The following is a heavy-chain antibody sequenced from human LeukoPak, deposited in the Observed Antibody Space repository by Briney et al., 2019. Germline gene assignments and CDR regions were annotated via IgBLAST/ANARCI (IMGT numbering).Heavy chain of an antibody. CDR1: GFTFSSYA. J-gene: IGHJ3*02. CDR3: AKDFTLYDAFDI. Sequence: PGGSLRLSCAASGFTFSSYAMSWVRQAPGKGLEWVSAISGSGGSTYYADSVKGRFTISRDNSKNTLYLQMNSLRTEDTAVYYCAKDFTLYDAFDIWGQGTMVTVSS. CDR2: ISGSGGST. V-gene: IGHV3-23*01. D-gene: IGHD3-16*01.